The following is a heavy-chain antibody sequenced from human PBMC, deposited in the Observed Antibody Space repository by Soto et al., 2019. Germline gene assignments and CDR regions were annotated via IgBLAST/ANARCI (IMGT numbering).Heavy chain of an antibody. D-gene: IGHD3-22*01. J-gene: IGHJ4*02. CDR3: ARGSYDSSGYYGY. CDR1: GGSISSGGYS. Sequence: SETLSLTCAVSGGSISSGGYSWSWIRQPPGKGLEWIGYIYHSGSTYYNPCLKSRVTISVDRSKNQFSLKLSSVTAADTAVYYCARGSYDSSGYYGYWGQGTRVTVSS. CDR2: IYHSGST. V-gene: IGHV4-30-2*01.